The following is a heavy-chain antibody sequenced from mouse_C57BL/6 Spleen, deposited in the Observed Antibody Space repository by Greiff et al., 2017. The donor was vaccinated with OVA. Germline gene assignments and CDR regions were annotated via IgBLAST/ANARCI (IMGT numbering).Heavy chain of an antibody. V-gene: IGHV5-9*01. D-gene: IGHD2-4*01. CDR2: ISGGGGNT. CDR3: ARQGDYGGFDY. Sequence: EVQVVESGGGLVKPGGSLKLSCAASGFTFSSYTMSWVRQTPEKRLEWVATISGGGGNTYYPDSVKGRFTISRDNAKNTLYLQMSSLRSEDTALYYCARQGDYGGFDYWGQGTTLTVSS. J-gene: IGHJ2*01. CDR1: GFTFSSYT.